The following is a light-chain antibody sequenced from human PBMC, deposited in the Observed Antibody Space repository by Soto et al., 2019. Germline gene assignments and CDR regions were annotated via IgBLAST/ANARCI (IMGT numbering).Light chain of an antibody. CDR2: DVS. J-gene: IGLJ1*01. Sequence: QSVLTQPASVSGSPGQSITISCTGTSSDVGGYNYVSWYQQYPGKAPKLMIYDVSNRPSGVSNRFSGSKSGNTASLTISGLQAEDDADYYCSSYTSGSTYLYVFGTGTKVTVL. CDR3: SSYTSGSTYLYV. V-gene: IGLV2-14*01. CDR1: SSDVGGYNY.